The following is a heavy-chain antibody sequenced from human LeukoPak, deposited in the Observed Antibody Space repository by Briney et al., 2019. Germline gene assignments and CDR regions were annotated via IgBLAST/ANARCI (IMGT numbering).Heavy chain of an antibody. CDR1: GYSFTSYW. CDR3: ARRVHRVGSYSSHADH. CDR2: IYPGDSDT. D-gene: IGHD1-26*01. J-gene: IGHJ1*01. Sequence: GESLKISCKGSGYSFTSYWIGWVRQMPGKGLEWMGIIYPGDSDTTYSPSFQGQVTISADKSISTAYLQWSSLKASDTAMYYCARRVHRVGSYSSHADHWGQGTLVTVS. V-gene: IGHV5-51*01.